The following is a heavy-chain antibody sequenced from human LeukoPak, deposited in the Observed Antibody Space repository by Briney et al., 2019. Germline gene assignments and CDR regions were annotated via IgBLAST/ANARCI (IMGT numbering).Heavy chain of an antibody. J-gene: IGHJ4*02. CDR3: ARTRDFWSAYFDY. CDR1: GVSITSDTYY. Sequence: SQTLSLTCAVSGVSITSDTYYWSWIRQPPGKGLEWIGYILHSGSTYHNPSLKSRVTISVDTSKNQFSLKLSSVTAADTAVHFCARTRDFWSAYFDYWGQGILVTVSS. CDR2: ILHSGST. D-gene: IGHD3-3*01. V-gene: IGHV4-30-2*01.